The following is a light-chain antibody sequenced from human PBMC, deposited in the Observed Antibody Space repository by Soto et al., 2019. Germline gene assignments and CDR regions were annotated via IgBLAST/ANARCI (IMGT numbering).Light chain of an antibody. Sequence: SSELTQPPSVSVSPGQTASITCSGDKLGDKYAWWYQQKPGQSPVLVISQDSKRPSGIPERFSGSNSGNTATLTISGTQAMDEADYYCQAWDSSTYVFGTGTKVTVL. CDR3: QAWDSSTYV. CDR2: QDS. J-gene: IGLJ1*01. V-gene: IGLV3-1*01. CDR1: KLGDKY.